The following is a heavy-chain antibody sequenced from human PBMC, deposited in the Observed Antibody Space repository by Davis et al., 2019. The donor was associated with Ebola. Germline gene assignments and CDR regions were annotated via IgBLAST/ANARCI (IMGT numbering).Heavy chain of an antibody. V-gene: IGHV4-30-2*01. D-gene: IGHD6-19*01. CDR1: GGSISSGGYS. J-gene: IGHJ4*02. CDR3: ARGGDRAWYYFDF. Sequence: PSETLSLTCAVSGGSISSGGYSWSWIRQPPGKGLEWIGYIYHGGSTYYNPSLKSRVTILVDGSKNQFSLKLNSVTAADTAVYYCARGGDRAWYYFDFWGREPWSPSPQ. CDR2: IYHGGST.